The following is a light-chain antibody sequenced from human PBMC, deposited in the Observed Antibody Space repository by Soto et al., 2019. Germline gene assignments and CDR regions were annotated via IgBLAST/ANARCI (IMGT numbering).Light chain of an antibody. Sequence: QSVLTQPPSASATHGQRITVSCARASSNIGSNNVNLYQQFPGTTPTLLISSNHQRPSAVPGRFSGSKSGTSASLAISGLRSEDEADYFCAAWDDILNGMIFGGGTQLTV. CDR2: SNH. CDR3: AAWDDILNGMI. V-gene: IGLV1-44*01. J-gene: IGLJ2*01. CDR1: SSNIGSNN.